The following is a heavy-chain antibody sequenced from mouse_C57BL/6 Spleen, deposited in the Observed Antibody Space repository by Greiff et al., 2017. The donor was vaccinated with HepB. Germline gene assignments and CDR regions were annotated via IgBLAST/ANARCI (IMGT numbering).Heavy chain of an antibody. Sequence: EVQLVESGGGLVQPKGSLKLSCAASGFSFNTYAMNWVRQAPGKGLEWVARIRSKSNNYATYYADSVKDRFTISRYDSESMLYLQINNLKTEDTAMYYCVRHDYGRSYDWFAYWGQGALVTVSA. CDR1: GFSFNTYA. V-gene: IGHV10-1*01. D-gene: IGHD1-1*01. CDR2: IRSKSNNYAT. J-gene: IGHJ3*01. CDR3: VRHDYGRSYDWFAY.